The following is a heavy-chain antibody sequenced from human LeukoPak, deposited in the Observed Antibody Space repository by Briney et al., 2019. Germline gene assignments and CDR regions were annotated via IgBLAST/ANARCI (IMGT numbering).Heavy chain of an antibody. J-gene: IGHJ4*02. CDR2: ISAYNGNT. Sequence: ASVKVSCKASGYTFTSYGISWVRQAPGQGLEWMGWISAYNGNTNYAQKLQGRVTMTTDTSTSTAYMELRSLRSDDTAVYYCARVGGGYYDSSGYSEWDHYFDYWGQGTLVTVSS. CDR3: ARVGGGYYDSSGYSEWDHYFDY. V-gene: IGHV1-18*01. D-gene: IGHD3-22*01. CDR1: GYTFTSYG.